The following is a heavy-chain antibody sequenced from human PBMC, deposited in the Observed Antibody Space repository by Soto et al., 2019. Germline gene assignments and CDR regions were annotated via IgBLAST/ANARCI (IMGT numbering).Heavy chain of an antibody. D-gene: IGHD1-26*01. CDR1: GGSISSSDYY. CDR3: ARQVFSREAYYYGMDV. V-gene: IGHV4-39*01. J-gene: IGHJ6*02. CDR2: IYYSGSS. Sequence: SETLSLTCTVSGGSISSSDYYWGWIRQPPGKGLEWIGSIYYSGSSYYSPSLKSRVTISVDTSKNQFSLKLSSVTAADTAVYYCARQVFSREAYYYGMDVWGQGTTVTVSS.